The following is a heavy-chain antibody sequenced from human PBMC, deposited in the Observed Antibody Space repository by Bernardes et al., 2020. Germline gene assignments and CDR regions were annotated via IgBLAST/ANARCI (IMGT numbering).Heavy chain of an antibody. CDR2: TYYRSKWYN. CDR3: ARAVTPEYSSTPKSYYFDY. J-gene: IGHJ4*02. V-gene: IGHV6-1*01. CDR1: GDSVSSNSAA. D-gene: IGHD6-6*01. Sequence: SQTLSLTCAISGDSVSSNSAAWNWIRQSPSRGLEWLGRTYYRSKWYNDYAVSVKSRITINPDTSKNQFSLQLNSVTPEDTAVYYCARAVTPEYSSTPKSYYFDYWGQGTLVTVSS.